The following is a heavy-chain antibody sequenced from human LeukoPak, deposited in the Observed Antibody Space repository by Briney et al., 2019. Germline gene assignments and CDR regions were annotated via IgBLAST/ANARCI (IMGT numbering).Heavy chain of an antibody. Sequence: KPGGSLRLSCAASGFTFNHYGMHWVRRAPGKGLEWVAAIWSDGSNKFYADSVKGRFTISRDDSRDTVYLQMDSLTAEDTAVYYCAKDAQRGFDYSNSLEYWGQGTLVTVSS. V-gene: IGHV3-33*06. CDR2: IWSDGSNK. CDR1: GFTFNHYG. CDR3: AKDAQRGFDYSNSLEY. J-gene: IGHJ4*02. D-gene: IGHD4-11*01.